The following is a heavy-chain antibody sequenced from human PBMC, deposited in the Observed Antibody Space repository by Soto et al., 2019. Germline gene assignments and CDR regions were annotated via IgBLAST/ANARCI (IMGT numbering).Heavy chain of an antibody. CDR3: ASGYDYVWGSYRFDY. V-gene: IGHV1-69*02. CDR2: IIPILGIA. D-gene: IGHD3-16*02. CDR1: GGTFSSYT. J-gene: IGHJ4*02. Sequence: ASVKVSCKASGGTFSSYTISWVRQAPGQGLEWMGRIIPILGIANYAQKFQGRVTITADKSTSTAYMELSSLRSEDTAVYYCASGYDYVWGSYRFDYWGQGTLVTSPQ.